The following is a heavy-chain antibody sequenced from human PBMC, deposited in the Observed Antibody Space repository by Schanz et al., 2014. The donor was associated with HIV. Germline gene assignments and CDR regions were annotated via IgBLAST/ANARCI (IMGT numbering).Heavy chain of an antibody. CDR1: GFNFSSYG. CDR3: ARDRGRVPTPDAFDV. J-gene: IGHJ3*01. V-gene: IGHV3-33*01. Sequence: QVQLVESGGGVVQPGRSLRLSCAASGFNFSSYGMHWVRQAPGKGLEWVALIWYDGGNKYYADSVEGRFTISRDNSKNRLYLQMNSLRSEDTAIYYCARDRGRVPTPDAFDVWGQGTVVTVSS. CDR2: IWYDGGNK. D-gene: IGHD3-10*01.